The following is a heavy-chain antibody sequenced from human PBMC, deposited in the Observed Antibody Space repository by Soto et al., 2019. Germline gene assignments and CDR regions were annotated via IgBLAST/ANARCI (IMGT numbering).Heavy chain of an antibody. D-gene: IGHD1-7*01. J-gene: IGHJ6*02. Sequence: GGSLRLSCAASGFTFSNAWMSWVRQAPGKGLEWVGRIKSKTDGGTTDYAAPVKGRFTIPRDDSKNTLYLQMNSLKTEDTAVYYCTTAGTTVPGYYYYGMDVWGQGTTVTVSS. CDR2: IKSKTDGGTT. CDR3: TTAGTTVPGYYYYGMDV. CDR1: GFTFSNAW. V-gene: IGHV3-15*01.